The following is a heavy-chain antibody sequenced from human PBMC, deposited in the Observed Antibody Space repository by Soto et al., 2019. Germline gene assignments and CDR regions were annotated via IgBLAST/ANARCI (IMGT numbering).Heavy chain of an antibody. CDR3: AKDQVQVDRSGYTTDY. D-gene: IGHD3-22*01. CDR2: IYSGGSA. Sequence: GGSLRLSCAASGFTVSSNYMSWVRQAPGKGLEWVSVIYSGGSAYYADSVKGRFTISRDNSKKTLYLQMNSLRAEDTAVYYCAKDQVQVDRSGYTTDYWGQGTLVTVSS. J-gene: IGHJ4*02. V-gene: IGHV3-66*01. CDR1: GFTVSSNY.